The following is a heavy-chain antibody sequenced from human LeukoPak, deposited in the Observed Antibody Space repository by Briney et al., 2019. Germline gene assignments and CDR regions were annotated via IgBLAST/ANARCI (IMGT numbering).Heavy chain of an antibody. D-gene: IGHD5-12*01. J-gene: IGHJ3*02. CDR2: IYPGDSDT. V-gene: IGHV5-51*01. Sequence: GESLKISCKGSGYSFTSYWIGWVRQLPGKGLEWIGIIYPGDSDTRYSPSFQGQVTISADKSISTAYLQWSSMKASDTAMYYCARPRYDWNAFDIWGQGTMVTVSS. CDR1: GYSFTSYW. CDR3: ARPRYDWNAFDI.